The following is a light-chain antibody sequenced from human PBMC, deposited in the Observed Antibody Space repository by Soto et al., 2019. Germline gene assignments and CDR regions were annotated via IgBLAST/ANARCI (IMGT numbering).Light chain of an antibody. J-gene: IGLJ2*01. CDR3: SSYAGSNTFVV. CDR2: EVS. V-gene: IGLV2-8*01. Sequence: QSALTPPPSASGSPGQAVTISCTGTSSDVGGYTYVSWYQQHPGKAPKLMIYEVSKRPSGVPDRFSGYKSGNTASLTVSGLQAEDEADYYCSSYAGSNTFVVFGGGTKLTVL. CDR1: SSDVGGYTY.